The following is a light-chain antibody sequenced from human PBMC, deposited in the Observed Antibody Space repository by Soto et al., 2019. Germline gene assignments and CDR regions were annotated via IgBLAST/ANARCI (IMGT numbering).Light chain of an antibody. Sequence: QSALTQPASVSGSPGQSITISCTGPSIDVGSYGLVSWYQQHPDNAPTLIIYAANRRPSGISHRFSGSKSGNTASLTISRLQAEDEGDYYCSSLAGGRVHFGGGTKLTVL. V-gene: IGLV2-23*01. CDR1: SIDVGSYGL. J-gene: IGLJ2*01. CDR2: AAN. CDR3: SSLAGGRVH.